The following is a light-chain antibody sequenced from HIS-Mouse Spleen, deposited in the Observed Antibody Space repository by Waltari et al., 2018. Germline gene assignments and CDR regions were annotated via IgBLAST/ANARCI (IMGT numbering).Light chain of an antibody. Sequence: DIQLTQSPSFLSASVGDRLTITCRASQAISSYLAWYQQKPGKAPKLLIYAASTLQSGVPSRFSGSGSGTEFTLTISSLQPEDFATYYCQQLNSYSWTFGQGTKVEIK. CDR3: QQLNSYSWT. CDR2: AAS. J-gene: IGKJ1*01. V-gene: IGKV1-9*01. CDR1: QAISSY.